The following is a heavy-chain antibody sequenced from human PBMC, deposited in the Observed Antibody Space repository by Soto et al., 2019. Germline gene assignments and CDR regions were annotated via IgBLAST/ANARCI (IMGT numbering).Heavy chain of an antibody. CDR2: IYYSGST. D-gene: IGHD6-19*01. V-gene: IGHV4-39*01. CDR3: ARLAAVAGYYYGMDV. CDR1: GGSISSSSYY. Sequence: SETLSFTCTVSGGSISSSSYYWGWIRQPPGKGLEWIGSIYYSGSTYYNPSLKSRVTISVDTSKNQFSLKLSSVTAADTAVYYCARLAAVAGYYYGMDVWGQGTTVTVSS. J-gene: IGHJ6*02.